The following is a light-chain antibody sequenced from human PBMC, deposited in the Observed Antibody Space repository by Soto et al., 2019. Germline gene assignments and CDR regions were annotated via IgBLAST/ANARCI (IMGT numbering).Light chain of an antibody. J-gene: IGLJ3*02. CDR2: DTT. CDR3: LISYSGSWV. Sequence: QAVVTQEPSLTVSPGGTVTITCGSSTGAVTSGHYPYWFQQKPGPAPRTLIYDTTNNHSWTPARFSGSLLGGKAALTLSGAQPEDEAEYYCLISYSGSWVFGGGTKLTVL. CDR1: TGAVTSGHY. V-gene: IGLV7-46*01.